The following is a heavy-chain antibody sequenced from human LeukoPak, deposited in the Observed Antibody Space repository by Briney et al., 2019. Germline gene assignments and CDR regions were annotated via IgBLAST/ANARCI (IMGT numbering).Heavy chain of an antibody. Sequence: GGSLRLSCAASGFTFSSYTMNWVRQAPGKGLEWVTSIRSSSNYKYYADSVKGRFTISRDNSKNSLYLEMNSLRAEDTAVYYCARIPNSANFPNWFDPGGEGTLVTVSA. CDR3: ARIPNSANFPNWFDP. J-gene: IGHJ5*02. CDR1: GFTFSSYT. V-gene: IGHV3-21*01. CDR2: IRSSSNYK. D-gene: IGHD4/OR15-4a*01.